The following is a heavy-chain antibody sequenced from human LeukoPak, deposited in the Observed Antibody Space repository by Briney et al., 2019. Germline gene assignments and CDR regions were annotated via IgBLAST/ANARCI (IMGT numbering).Heavy chain of an antibody. CDR2: IIPVFGTA. CDR1: GGTFSSYT. D-gene: IGHD3-9*01. V-gene: IGHV1-69*01. CDR3: ATSILRYFDWLPLGRGYFDY. J-gene: IGHJ4*02. Sequence: SVKVSCKASGGTFSSYTINWVRQAPGQGLEWMGGIIPVFGTANYVQKFQGRVTITADESTSTAYMELSSLRSEDTAVYYCATSILRYFDWLPLGRGYFDYWGQGTLVTVSS.